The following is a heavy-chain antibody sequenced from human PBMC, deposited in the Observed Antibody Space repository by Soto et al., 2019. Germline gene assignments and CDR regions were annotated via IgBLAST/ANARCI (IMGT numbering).Heavy chain of an antibody. D-gene: IGHD3-22*01. V-gene: IGHV3-30-3*01. J-gene: IGHJ4*02. Sequence: QVQLVESGGGVVQPGGSLRLSSAASGFTFRTSVIHWVRQPPGKGLEWMAIISYGGVNKYHADSVKGRFTISRDISESTLYLEMNSLRTEDTAVYCCTREGLEDGRGHFDYCGQGTVVSVSS. CDR3: TREGLEDGRGHFDY. CDR2: ISYGGVNK. CDR1: GFTFRTSV.